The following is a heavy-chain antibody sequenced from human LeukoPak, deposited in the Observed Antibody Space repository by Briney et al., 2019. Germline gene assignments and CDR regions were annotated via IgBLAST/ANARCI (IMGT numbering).Heavy chain of an antibody. D-gene: IGHD3-10*01. CDR2: LYPGGST. CDR1: GFTVSSSY. V-gene: IGHV3-66*01. J-gene: IGHJ4*02. Sequence: PGESLRLSCAASGFTVSSSYMSWVRQAPGKGLELVSVLYPGGSTYIADSVKSRFSISRDNSKNTLYLQMNNLRAEDTAVYYCAKTRGSGPFDYWGQGTLVTVSS. CDR3: AKTRGSGPFDY.